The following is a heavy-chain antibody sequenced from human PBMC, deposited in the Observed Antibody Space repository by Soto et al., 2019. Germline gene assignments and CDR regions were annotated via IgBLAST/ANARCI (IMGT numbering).Heavy chain of an antibody. CDR3: VRGSAPQA. CDR2: VYYSVST. Sequence: PSETLSLTCTVSGDSISSRNYYWGWIRQPPGKGLEWIGSVYYSVSTYYNPSLKSRVTISVDTSKNQLSLKLSSVTAADTAVYYCVRGSAPQAWGQGTLVTVSS. J-gene: IGHJ5*02. V-gene: IGHV4-39*02. CDR1: GDSISSRNYY.